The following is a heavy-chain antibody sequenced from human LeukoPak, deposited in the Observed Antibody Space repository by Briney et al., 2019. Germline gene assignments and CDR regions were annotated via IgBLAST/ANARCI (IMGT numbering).Heavy chain of an antibody. J-gene: IGHJ4*02. Sequence: SETLSLTCTVSRGSTSTYYWSWIRQPAGKGLEWIGRIYPSGNTNFNPSLMSRVTISVDKSKNQFSLKLSSVTAADTAVYYCARDIGGSYFFWGQGTLVTVSS. CDR3: ARDIGGSYFF. CDR2: IYPSGNT. D-gene: IGHD1-26*01. V-gene: IGHV4-4*07. CDR1: RGSTSTYY.